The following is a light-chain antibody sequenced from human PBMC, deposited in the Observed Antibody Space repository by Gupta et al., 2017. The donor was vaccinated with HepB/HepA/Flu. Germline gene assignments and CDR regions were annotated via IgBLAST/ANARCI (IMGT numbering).Light chain of an antibody. J-gene: IGLJ3*02. CDR1: SSNIGNNY. CDR2: DNN. V-gene: IGLV1-51*01. CDR3: GTWDSSLSAV. Sequence: QSVLTQPHSVSAAPGQKVTISRSGSSSNIGNNYVSWYQQLPGTAPKLLIYDNNKRPSGIPDRFSGSKSGTSATLGITGLQTGDEADYYCGTWDSSLSAVFGGGTKLTVL.